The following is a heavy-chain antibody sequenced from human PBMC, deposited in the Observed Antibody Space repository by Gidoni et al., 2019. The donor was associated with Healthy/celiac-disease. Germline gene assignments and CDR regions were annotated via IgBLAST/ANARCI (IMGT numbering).Heavy chain of an antibody. V-gene: IGHV1-18*04. CDR1: GYTFTSYG. CDR2: ISADNGNT. CDR3: ARDTREVGAKNYYYGMDV. J-gene: IGHJ6*02. Sequence: QVQLVQSGAELKKPGASVKVSCKASGYTFTSYGSSWVRQAPGQGLAWMGWISADNGNTNDAQKLQGRVTMTTDTTTSTAYMELRSLRADDTDVYYCARDTREVGAKNYYYGMDVWGQGTTVTVSS. D-gene: IGHD1-26*01.